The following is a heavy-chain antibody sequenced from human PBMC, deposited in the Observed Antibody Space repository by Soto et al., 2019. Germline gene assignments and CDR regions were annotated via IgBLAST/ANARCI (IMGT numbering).Heavy chain of an antibody. J-gene: IGHJ4*02. CDR2: IYYSGST. CDR3: AGGITTIVVSNFDY. Sequence: SETLSLTCTVSGDSISSYYWSWIRQPPGKGLEWIGYIYYSGSTNYNPSLKSRVTISVDTSKNQFSLKLSSVTAADTAVYYCAGGITTIVVSNFDYWGQGTLVTVSS. V-gene: IGHV4-59*08. D-gene: IGHD3-22*01. CDR1: GDSISSYY.